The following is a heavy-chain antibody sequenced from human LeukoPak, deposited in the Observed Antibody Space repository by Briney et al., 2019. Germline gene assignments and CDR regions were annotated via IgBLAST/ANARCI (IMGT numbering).Heavy chain of an antibody. CDR3: AKKIGSTSRGFDY. CDR2: ISTSGGST. D-gene: IGHD2-2*01. J-gene: IGHJ4*02. CDR1: GFTFSSYS. Sequence: GGSLRLSCAASGFTFSSYSMNWVRQAPGKGLEWVSAISTSGGSTYYADSVKGRFTISRDNSKNTLYLQMNSLRAEDTAVYYCAKKIGSTSRGFDYWGQGTLVTVSS. V-gene: IGHV3-23*01.